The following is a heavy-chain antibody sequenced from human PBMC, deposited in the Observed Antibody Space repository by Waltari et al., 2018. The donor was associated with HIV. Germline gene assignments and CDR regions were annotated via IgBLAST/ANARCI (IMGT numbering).Heavy chain of an antibody. CDR3: ARDTLNFYFGLDV. CDR2: ISSESTNI. CDR1: GFTFSRYA. V-gene: IGHV3-48*02. J-gene: IGHJ6*02. D-gene: IGHD2-15*01. Sequence: EEQLVESGGGLVQPGWYLRLSCAASGFTFSRYAVTWVGQAPGKGLEWIAYISSESTNIQYADSVKGRFTVSRDNAEESLYLEMNSLRDEDTAVYYCARDTLNFYFGLDVWGQGTTVTVSS.